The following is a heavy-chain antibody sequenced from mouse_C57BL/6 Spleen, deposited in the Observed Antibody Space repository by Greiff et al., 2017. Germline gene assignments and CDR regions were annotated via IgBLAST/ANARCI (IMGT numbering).Heavy chain of an antibody. V-gene: IGHV1-50*01. J-gene: IGHJ3*01. Sequence: QVQLQQPGAELVKPGASVKLSCKASGYTFTSYWMQWVKQRPGQGLEWIGEIDPSDSYTNYNQKFKGKATLTVDTSSSTAYMQLSSLTSEDSAVYYCARQLRLDAYWGQGTLVTVSA. CDR1: GYTFTSYW. CDR2: IDPSDSYT. CDR3: ARQLRLDAY. D-gene: IGHD3-2*02.